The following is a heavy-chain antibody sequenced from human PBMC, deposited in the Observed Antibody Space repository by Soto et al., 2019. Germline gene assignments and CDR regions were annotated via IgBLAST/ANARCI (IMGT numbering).Heavy chain of an antibody. CDR3: AYNISTVNGSYTYYSYS. J-gene: IGHJ4*02. CDR1: GFTFSNYA. CDR2: TSHDGSNK. D-gene: IGHD1-26*01. Sequence: QVQLVESGGGVVQPGRSLRLSCAASGFTFSNYAMHWVRQATGKGLEWVAVTSHDGSNKYYADSVKGRFTISRDNPKNTLYLQMNNLRAEDTAVYHCAYNISTVNGSYTYYSYSWGQGPLVTVSS. V-gene: IGHV3-30*03.